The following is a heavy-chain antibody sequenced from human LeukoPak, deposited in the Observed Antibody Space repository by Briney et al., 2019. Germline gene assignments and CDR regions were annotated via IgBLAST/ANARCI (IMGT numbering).Heavy chain of an antibody. CDR2: INPNSGGT. D-gene: IGHD3-10*01. J-gene: IGHJ4*02. CDR1: GYTFTGYY. V-gene: IGHV1-2*02. Sequence: GASLKDSCKASGYTFTGYYMHWVRQAPGQGLEWMGWINPNSGGTNYAQKFQGRVTMTRDTSISTAYMELSRLRSDDTAVYYCARGPYYGSGRRGYYFDYWGQGTLVTVSS. CDR3: ARGPYYGSGRRGYYFDY.